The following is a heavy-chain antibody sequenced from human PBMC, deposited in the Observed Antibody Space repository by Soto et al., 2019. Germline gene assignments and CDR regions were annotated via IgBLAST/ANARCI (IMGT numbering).Heavy chain of an antibody. V-gene: IGHV4-38-2*01. Sequence: SETLSLTCAVSGYSISSGYYWGWIRRPPGKGLEWIGSIYHSGITYYNPSLKSRVTISVDTSKHQFSLKLSSVTAADTAVYYCARVWGSYRYFDYWGQGTLVTVSS. J-gene: IGHJ4*02. D-gene: IGHD3-16*02. CDR1: GYSISSGYY. CDR2: IYHSGIT. CDR3: ARVWGSYRYFDY.